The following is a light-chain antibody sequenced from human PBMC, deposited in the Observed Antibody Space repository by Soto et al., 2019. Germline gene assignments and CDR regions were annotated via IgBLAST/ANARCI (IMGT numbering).Light chain of an antibody. CDR1: QSIKNY. CDR2: GAS. J-gene: IGKJ5*01. V-gene: IGKV1-39*01. Sequence: DIQMTQSPSSLSAAIGDRVTIICRASQSIKNYLNWYQHKPGAAPKLLIFGASNLESGVPSRFSGSGSGTEFTLSISSLQPEDFATYYGQQGYSTTPITFGQGTRLEIK. CDR3: QQGYSTTPIT.